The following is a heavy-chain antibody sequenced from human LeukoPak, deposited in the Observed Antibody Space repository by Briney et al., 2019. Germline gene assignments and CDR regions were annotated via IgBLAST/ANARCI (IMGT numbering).Heavy chain of an antibody. CDR1: GYTLTSYD. V-gene: IGHV1-2*02. CDR3: ARIAAPDKYFDY. CDR2: MNPNSGGT. Sequence: ASVKVSCKASGYTLTSYDINWVRQATGQGLEWMGWMNPNSGGTNYAQKFQGRVTMTRDTSISTAYMELSRLRSDDTAVYYCARIAAPDKYFDYWGQGTLVTVSS. D-gene: IGHD6-6*01. J-gene: IGHJ4*02.